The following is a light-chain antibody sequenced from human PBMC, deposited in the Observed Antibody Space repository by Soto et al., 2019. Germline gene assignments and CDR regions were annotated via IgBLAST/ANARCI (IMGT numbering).Light chain of an antibody. V-gene: IGKV3-15*01. CDR2: GAS. Sequence: EINQTPATLSVSPGERAPLACRASQSVNSKLAWYQQKPGQAPRLLIYGASTRASGVPARFSGSGSGTDFILTISSLQSEDSAVYYCQQHTDWPPITFGQGTRLAI. CDR3: QQHTDWPPIT. J-gene: IGKJ5*01. CDR1: QSVNSK.